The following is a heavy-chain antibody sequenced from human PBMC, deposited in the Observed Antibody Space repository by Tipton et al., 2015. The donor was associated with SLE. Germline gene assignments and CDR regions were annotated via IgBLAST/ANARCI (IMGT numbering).Heavy chain of an antibody. J-gene: IGHJ4*02. Sequence: SGAEVKKPGASVKVSCKASGYTFTSYYMHWVRQAPGKGLEWVAFIRYDGRNKYYADSVKGRFTISRDNSKNTLYLQMNSLRAEDTAVYYCAKERLLVTGRFDYWGQGTLVTVSS. CDR3: AKERLLVTGRFDY. CDR2: IRYDGRNK. CDR1: GYTFTSYY. D-gene: IGHD2-21*02. V-gene: IGHV3-30*02.